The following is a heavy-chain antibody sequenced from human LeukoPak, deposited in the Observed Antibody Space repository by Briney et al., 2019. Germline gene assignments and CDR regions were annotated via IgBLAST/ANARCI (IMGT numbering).Heavy chain of an antibody. CDR3: ARDPYDSSWGLCYFDY. CDR1: RFTFSNYW. CDR2: INPDGSST. J-gene: IGHJ4*02. Sequence: GGSLRLSCAASRFTFSNYWMHWVRQAPGKGLVWVSRINPDGSSTTYADSVKGRFTLSRDNVKNTVSLQMNSLRAEDTAVYYCARDPYDSSWGLCYFDYWGQGNLVTVSS. D-gene: IGHD3-22*01. V-gene: IGHV3-74*01.